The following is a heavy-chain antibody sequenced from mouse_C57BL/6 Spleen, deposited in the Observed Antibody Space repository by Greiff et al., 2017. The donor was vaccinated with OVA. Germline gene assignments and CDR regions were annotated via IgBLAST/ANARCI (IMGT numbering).Heavy chain of an antibody. J-gene: IGHJ2*01. CDR1: GYTFTSYW. CDR3: AREGNWDFDY. Sequence: QVQLKQPGAELVKPGASVKLSCKASGYTFTSYWMHWVKQRPGRGLEWIGRIDPNSGGTKYNEKFKSKATLTVDKPSSTAYMQLSSLTSEDSAVYYCAREGNWDFDYWGQGTTLTVSS. V-gene: IGHV1-72*01. D-gene: IGHD4-1*01. CDR2: IDPNSGGT.